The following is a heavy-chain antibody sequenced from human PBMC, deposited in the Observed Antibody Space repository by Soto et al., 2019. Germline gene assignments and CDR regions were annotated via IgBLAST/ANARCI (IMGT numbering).Heavy chain of an antibody. CDR2: INEDGDGK. CDR3: ARTKGPVAYDS. Sequence: GGSLRLSCAASGFSFSTYWMSWVRQAPGKGLEWVANINEDGDGKYYVDSVKGRFTISRDNAKNSLFLQLDYPRVEDTAVYYCARTKGPVAYDSRGQGTVVTVSS. D-gene: IGHD3-16*01. CDR1: GFSFSTYW. J-gene: IGHJ3*01. V-gene: IGHV3-7*01.